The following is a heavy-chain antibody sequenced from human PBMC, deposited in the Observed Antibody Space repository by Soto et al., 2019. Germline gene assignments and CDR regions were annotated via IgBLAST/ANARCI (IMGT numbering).Heavy chain of an antibody. CDR2: TYYRSKWYN. CDR3: ARGSRYSYGQDYYYGMDV. D-gene: IGHD5-18*01. CDR1: GDSVSSNSAA. J-gene: IGHJ6*02. V-gene: IGHV6-1*01. Sequence: SQTLSLTCAISGDSVSSNSAAWNWIRQSPSRGLEWLGRTYYRSKWYNDYAVSVKSRITINPDTANNQFSLQLNPVTPEDTAVYYCARGSRYSYGQDYYYGMDVWGQGTTVTVSS.